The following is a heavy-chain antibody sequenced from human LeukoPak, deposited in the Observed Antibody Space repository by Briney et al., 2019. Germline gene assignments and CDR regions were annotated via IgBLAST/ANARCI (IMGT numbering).Heavy chain of an antibody. CDR1: GFTFSDSA. V-gene: IGHV3-23*01. J-gene: IGHJ4*02. Sequence: PGGSLRLSCAASGFTFSDSAMTWVRQAPGEGLERVSSLSGSGGTAYHADSVKGRFTISRDNAENSLYLQMNSLRAEDTAVYYCARKDTVATNIDYWGQGTLVTVSS. CDR2: LSGSGGTA. D-gene: IGHD5-12*01. CDR3: ARKDTVATNIDY.